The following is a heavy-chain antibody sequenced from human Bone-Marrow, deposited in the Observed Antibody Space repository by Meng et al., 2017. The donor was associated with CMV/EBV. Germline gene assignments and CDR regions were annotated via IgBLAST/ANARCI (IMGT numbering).Heavy chain of an antibody. CDR1: GFTFDDYG. D-gene: IGHD1-26*01. CDR2: INWNGGST. CDR3: ASVSGSFDY. Sequence: LSLTCAASGFTFDDYGMSWVRQAPGKGLEWVSGINWNGGSTGYADSVKGRFTISRDNTKNSLYLQMNSLRAEDTALYYCASVSGSFDYWGQGTLVTVSS. J-gene: IGHJ4*02. V-gene: IGHV3-20*04.